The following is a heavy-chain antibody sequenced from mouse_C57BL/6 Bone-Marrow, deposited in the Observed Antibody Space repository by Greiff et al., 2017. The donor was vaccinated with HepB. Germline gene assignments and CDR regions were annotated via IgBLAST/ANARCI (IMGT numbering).Heavy chain of an antibody. V-gene: IGHV5-12*01. Sequence: EVQLVESGGGLVQPGGSLTLSCAASGFTFSDYYMYWVRQTPEKRLEWVAYISNGGGSTYYPDTVKGRFTISRDNAKNTLYLQMSRLKSEDTAMYYCARNGDWIGGFAYWGQGTLVTVSA. CDR2: ISNGGGST. D-gene: IGHD2-14*01. J-gene: IGHJ3*01. CDR1: GFTFSDYY. CDR3: ARNGDWIGGFAY.